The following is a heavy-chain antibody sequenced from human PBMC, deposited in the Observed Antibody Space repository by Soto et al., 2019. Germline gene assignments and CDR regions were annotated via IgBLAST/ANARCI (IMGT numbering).Heavy chain of an antibody. V-gene: IGHV1-69*01. J-gene: IGHJ4*02. D-gene: IGHD2-2*01. CDR3: AINAERNAQKFDF. Sequence: QVQLVQSGSEVKRPGSSVKVSCKTSGGIFKNFDIGWVRQSPGQGLEWMVEIIPLFNATNYAQKFRGRVTVTADESTRTAYMELTRLTYDDTAVYYCAINAERNAQKFDFWGQGTLVTVSS. CDR1: GGIFKNFD. CDR2: IIPLFNAT.